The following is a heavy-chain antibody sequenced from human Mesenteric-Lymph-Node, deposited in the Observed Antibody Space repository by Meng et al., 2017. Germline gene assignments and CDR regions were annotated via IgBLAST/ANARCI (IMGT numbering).Heavy chain of an antibody. CDR3: AILYYDILTGYHAPNNWFDP. J-gene: IGHJ5*02. V-gene: IGHV4-59*12. Sequence: SETLSLTCTVSGDSIGTYYWSWIRQPPGMRLEWIGSIYYSGSTYYNPSLKSRVTISVDTSKNQFSLKLSSVTAADTAVYYCAILYYDILTGYHAPNNWFDPWGQGTLVTVSS. D-gene: IGHD3-9*01. CDR1: GDSIGTYY. CDR2: IYYSGST.